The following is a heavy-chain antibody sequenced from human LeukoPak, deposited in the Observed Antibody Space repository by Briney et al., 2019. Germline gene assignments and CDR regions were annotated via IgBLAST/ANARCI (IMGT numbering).Heavy chain of an antibody. CDR1: GFTFSSYS. Sequence: PGGALRRSCAASGFTFSSYSMNWGRQAPGKGLEWVSSISSDSFYIYYADSVMRRFTISRDKAKKSLYLQMFSLRAGDTAVYYCFCGSRFVYHFDYWGQGSLVTVSS. D-gene: IGHD2-21*01. CDR2: ISSDSFYI. CDR3: FCGSRFVYHFDY. J-gene: IGHJ4*02. V-gene: IGHV3-21*01.